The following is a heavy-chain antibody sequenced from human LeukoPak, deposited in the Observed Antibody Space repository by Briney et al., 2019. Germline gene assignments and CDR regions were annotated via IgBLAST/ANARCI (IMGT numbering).Heavy chain of an antibody. V-gene: IGHV4-34*01. D-gene: IGHD1/OR15-1a*01. CDR1: GGSFGGYY. J-gene: IGHJ4*02. CDR2: INHSGST. CDR3: ARGRTLDY. Sequence: PSETLSLTCAVYGGSFGGYYWSWIRQPPGKGLEWIGEINHSGSTNYNPSLKSRVTISVDTSKNQFSLKLSSVTAADTAVYYCARGRTLDYWGQGTLVTVSS.